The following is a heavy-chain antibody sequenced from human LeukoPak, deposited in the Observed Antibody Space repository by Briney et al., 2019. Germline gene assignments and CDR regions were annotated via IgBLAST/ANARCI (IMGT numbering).Heavy chain of an antibody. D-gene: IGHD1-26*01. CDR3: ARDIGGSYTAIDY. CDR1: GFTFSTYS. Sequence: PGGSLRLSCAASGFTFSTYSMNWVRQAPGKGLEWVSFISSSSSIINYVDSVRGRFTISRDNAKNSLYLQMNSLRAEDTAVYYCARDIGGSYTAIDYWGQGTLVTVSS. J-gene: IGHJ4*02. CDR2: ISSSSSII. V-gene: IGHV3-48*04.